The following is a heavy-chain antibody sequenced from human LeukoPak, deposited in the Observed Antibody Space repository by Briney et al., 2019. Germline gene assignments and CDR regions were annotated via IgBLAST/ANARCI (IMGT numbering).Heavy chain of an antibody. V-gene: IGHV1-18*01. CDR1: GYTFTSYG. Sequence: GASVKVSCKASGYTFTSYGISWVRQAPGQGLEWMGWISAYNGNTNYAQKLQGRVTMTTDTSTSTAYMELRSLRSDDTAVYYCARDHEDIVVVPAAITSHYYYYYGMDVWGQGTTVTVSS. D-gene: IGHD2-2*01. CDR3: ARDHEDIVVVPAAITSHYYYYYGMDV. CDR2: ISAYNGNT. J-gene: IGHJ6*02.